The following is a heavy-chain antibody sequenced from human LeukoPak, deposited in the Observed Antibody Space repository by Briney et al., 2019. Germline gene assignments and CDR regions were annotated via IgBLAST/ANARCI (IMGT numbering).Heavy chain of an antibody. CDR3: ARDHFDITADHAFDI. D-gene: IGHD3-10*01. CDR1: GDSISSGAYY. CDR2: IYHSGST. V-gene: IGHV4-30-2*01. J-gene: IGHJ3*02. Sequence: NHSETLSLTCTVSGDSISSGAYYWSWIRQPPGKGLEWIGSIYHSGSTYYNPSLKSRVTMSLDKSKNHFSLKLSSVTAADTAVYYCARDHFDITADHAFDIWGQGTMVTVSS.